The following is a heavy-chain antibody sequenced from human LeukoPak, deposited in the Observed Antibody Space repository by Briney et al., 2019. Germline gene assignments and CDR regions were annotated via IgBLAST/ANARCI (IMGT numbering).Heavy chain of an antibody. D-gene: IGHD3-3*01. CDR3: SITIFGVAAGYYYYGMDV. CDR1: GGTFSSYA. V-gene: IGHV1-69*04. CDR2: IIPILGIA. J-gene: IGHJ6*02. Sequence: GASVKVSCKASGGTFSSYAISWVRQAPGQGLEWMGRIIPILGIANYAQKFQGRVTITADKSPSTAYMELSSLRSEDTAVYYCSITIFGVAAGYYYYGMDVWGQGTTVTVSS.